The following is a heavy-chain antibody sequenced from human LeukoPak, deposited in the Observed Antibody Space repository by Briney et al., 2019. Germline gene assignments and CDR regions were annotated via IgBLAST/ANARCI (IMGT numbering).Heavy chain of an antibody. Sequence: SVKVSCKASGGTFSSYAVSWVRQAPGQGLEWMGRIIPILSIANYAQKFQGRVTITADKSTSTAYMELSSLRSEDTAVYYCARDREFQLGYCSGGSCYTSRWFDPWGQGTLVTVSS. CDR3: ARDREFQLGYCSGGSCYTSRWFDP. D-gene: IGHD2-15*01. J-gene: IGHJ5*02. V-gene: IGHV1-69*04. CDR1: GGTFSSYA. CDR2: IIPILSIA.